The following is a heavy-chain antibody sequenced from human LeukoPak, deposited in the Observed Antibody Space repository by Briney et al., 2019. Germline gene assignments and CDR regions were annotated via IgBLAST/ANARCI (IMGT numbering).Heavy chain of an antibody. CDR2: ISYDGNNK. Sequence: GGSLRLSCTASGFTFSSYAMHWVRQAPGKGLEWVAVISYDGNNKYYADSVKGRFTISRDNSKNTLYLQMNSLRAEDTAVYYCASGNYWGQGTLVTVSS. CDR3: ASGNY. CDR1: GFTFSSYA. V-gene: IGHV3-30*04. D-gene: IGHD1-26*01. J-gene: IGHJ4*02.